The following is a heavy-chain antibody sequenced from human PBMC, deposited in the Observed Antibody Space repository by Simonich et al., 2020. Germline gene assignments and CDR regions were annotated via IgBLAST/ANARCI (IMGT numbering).Heavy chain of an antibody. V-gene: IGHV3-30*07. CDR1: GFTFSSYA. D-gene: IGHD7-27*01. J-gene: IGHJ5*02. CDR2: ISYDGIKK. Sequence: QVQLVESGGGVVQPGRSLRLSCAASGFTFSSYAMHWVRQAPGKWLAWVAVISYDGIKKYYEYSVNGRFTISSYNHKNTLYLQMTGLRAEDTAVYYGARDLNWGWFDPWGQGTLVTVSS. CDR3: ARDLNWGWFDP.